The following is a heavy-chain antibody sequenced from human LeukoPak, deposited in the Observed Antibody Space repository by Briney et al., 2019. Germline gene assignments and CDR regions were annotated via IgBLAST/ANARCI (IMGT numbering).Heavy chain of an antibody. J-gene: IGHJ5*02. V-gene: IGHV4-31*03. CDR1: SGSFSSGGYY. D-gene: IGHD3-3*01. Sequence: SETLSLTCTVSSGSFSSGGYYWSWIRQHPGKGLEWIGNIYHTGDTFYNLSLQSRFIISVDTSKNQFSLKVSSVTAADTAIYYCARRNDPWSGPRNWFDPWGQGILVTVSS. CDR2: IYHTGDT. CDR3: ARRNDPWSGPRNWFDP.